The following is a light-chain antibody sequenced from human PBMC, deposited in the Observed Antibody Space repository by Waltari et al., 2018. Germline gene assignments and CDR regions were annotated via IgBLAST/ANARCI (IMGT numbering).Light chain of an antibody. V-gene: IGLV2-23*02. CDR1: SSDVGNYNL. Sequence: QSGRTQPASVSVSPGQSITIPCTGTSSDVGNYNLVSWYQQYPDKAPKLMVYEVTRRSSGVSDRFSGSKSGNTASLTIYGLQSEDEADYYCCSYAGLGIYVFGTGTKVTVL. J-gene: IGLJ1*01. CDR2: EVT. CDR3: CSYAGLGIYV.